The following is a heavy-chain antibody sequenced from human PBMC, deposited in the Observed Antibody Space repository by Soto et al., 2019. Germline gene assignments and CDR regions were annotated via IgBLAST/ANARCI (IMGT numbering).Heavy chain of an antibody. V-gene: IGHV4-59*08. CDR2: IYYSGST. J-gene: IGHJ4*02. CDR1: GGSISSYY. Sequence: PSDTLSLTCTFSGGSISSYYGGWFRQPPGKGLEWIGYIYYSGSTTYHPSLKSRVTISVDTSKNQFSLNLTSVTAADTAVYYCARLGGYYQAFDQWGQGSLVTVS. CDR3: ARLGGYYQAFDQ. D-gene: IGHD3-22*01.